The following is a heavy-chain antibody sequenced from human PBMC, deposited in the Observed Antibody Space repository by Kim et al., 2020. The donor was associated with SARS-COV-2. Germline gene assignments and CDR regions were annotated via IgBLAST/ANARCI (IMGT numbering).Heavy chain of an antibody. CDR3: ARHASIGKWFGELIIPLNVDY. D-gene: IGHD3-10*01. J-gene: IGHJ4*02. CDR1: GGSISSSSYY. Sequence: SETLSLTCTVSGGSISSSSYYWGWIRQPPGKGLEWIGSIYYSGSTYYNPSLKSRVTISVDTSKNQFSLKLSSVTAADTAVYYCARHASIGKWFGELIIPLNVDYWGQGTLVTVSS. V-gene: IGHV4-39*01. CDR2: IYYSGST.